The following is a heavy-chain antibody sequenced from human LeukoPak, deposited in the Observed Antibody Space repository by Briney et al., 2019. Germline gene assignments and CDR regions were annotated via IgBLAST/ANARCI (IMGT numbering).Heavy chain of an antibody. CDR3: ARARRFHYYDSSKYYYYYYMDV. V-gene: IGHV4-34*01. CDR1: GGSFSGYH. CDR2: INHSGST. J-gene: IGHJ6*03. D-gene: IGHD3-22*01. Sequence: PSETLSLTCAVYGGSFSGYHWTWIRQPPGKGLEWIGEINHSGSTNYNPSLKSRVTISVDTSKNQFSLKLSSVTAADTAVYYCARARRFHYYDSSKYYYYYYMDVWGKGTTVTVSS.